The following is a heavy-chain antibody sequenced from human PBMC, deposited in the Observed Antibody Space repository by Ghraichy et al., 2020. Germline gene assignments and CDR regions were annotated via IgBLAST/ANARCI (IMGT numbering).Heavy chain of an antibody. CDR1: GGSISSSSFY. D-gene: IGHD4-11*01. J-gene: IGHJ1*01. Sequence: SETLSLTYTVSGGSISSSSFYWGWIRQPPGKGLEWIGSIYYSGSTRYNPSLKSRVTISVDTSKNQFSLKLSSVTAADTAVYYCARPATTTASYFQHWGQGTLVIVSS. CDR3: ARPATTTASYFQH. V-gene: IGHV4-39*01. CDR2: IYYSGST.